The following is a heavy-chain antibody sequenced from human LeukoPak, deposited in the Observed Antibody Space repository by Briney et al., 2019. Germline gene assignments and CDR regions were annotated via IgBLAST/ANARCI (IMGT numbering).Heavy chain of an antibody. Sequence: ASVKVSCKASGYTFTGYYMHWVRQAPGQGLEWMGRINPNSGGTNYAQKFQGRVTMTRDTSISTAYMELSRLRSDDTAVYYCAGTYYDFWSGYFYYYYGMDVWGQGTTVTVS. CDR3: AGTYYDFWSGYFYYYYGMDV. D-gene: IGHD3-3*01. V-gene: IGHV1-2*06. J-gene: IGHJ6*02. CDR2: INPNSGGT. CDR1: GYTFTGYY.